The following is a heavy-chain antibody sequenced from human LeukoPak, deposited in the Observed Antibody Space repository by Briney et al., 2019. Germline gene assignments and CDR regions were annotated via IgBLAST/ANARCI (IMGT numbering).Heavy chain of an antibody. CDR2: ISGSGGST. D-gene: IGHD3-3*01. J-gene: IGHJ6*03. CDR1: GFTFSSYA. CDR3: ANPNGYDFWSGYWGYMDI. Sequence: PGGSLRLSCAASGFTFSSYAMSWVRQAPGKGLEWVSTISGSGGSTYYADSVKGRFTISRDNSKNTLYLQMHSLRAEDTAVYYCANPNGYDFWSGYWGYMDIWGKGTTVTVSS. V-gene: IGHV3-23*01.